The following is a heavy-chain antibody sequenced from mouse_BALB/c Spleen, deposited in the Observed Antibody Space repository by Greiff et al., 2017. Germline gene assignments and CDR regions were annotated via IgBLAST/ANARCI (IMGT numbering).Heavy chain of an antibody. CDR2: ISYSGST. V-gene: IGHV3-2*02. D-gene: IGHD2-1*01. J-gene: IGHJ4*01. CDR1: GYSITSDYA. Sequence: VQLQQSGPGLVKPSQSLSLTCTVTGYSITSDYAWNWIRQFPGNKLEWMGYISYSGSTSYNPSLKSRISITRDTSKNQFFLQLNSVTTEDTATYYCARFYYGNYAMDYWGQGTSVTVSS. CDR3: ARFYYGNYAMDY.